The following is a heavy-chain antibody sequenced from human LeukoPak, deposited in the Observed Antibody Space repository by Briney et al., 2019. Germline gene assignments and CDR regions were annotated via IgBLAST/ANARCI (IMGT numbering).Heavy chain of an antibody. Sequence: PGGSPRLSCAASGFTFSSYAMSWVRQAPGKGLEWVSAISGSGGSTYYADSVKGRFTISRDNSKNTLYLQMNSLRAEDTAVHYCAKSGPGIAASGVDYWGQGTLVTVSS. CDR3: AKSGPGIAASGVDY. J-gene: IGHJ4*02. CDR1: GFTFSSYA. D-gene: IGHD6-13*01. V-gene: IGHV3-23*01. CDR2: ISGSGGST.